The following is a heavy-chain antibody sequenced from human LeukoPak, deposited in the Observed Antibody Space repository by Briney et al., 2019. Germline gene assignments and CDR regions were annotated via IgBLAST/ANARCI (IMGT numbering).Heavy chain of an antibody. Sequence: PSETLSLTCTVSGGSISSYYWSWIRQPPGKGLEWIGYIYYSGSTNYNPSLKSRVTISVDTSKNQFSLKLSSVTAADTAVYYCARHVDTAMVTADWFDPWGQGTLVTVSS. CDR2: IYYSGST. J-gene: IGHJ5*02. CDR1: GGSISSYY. CDR3: ARHVDTAMVTADWFDP. V-gene: IGHV4-59*08. D-gene: IGHD5-18*01.